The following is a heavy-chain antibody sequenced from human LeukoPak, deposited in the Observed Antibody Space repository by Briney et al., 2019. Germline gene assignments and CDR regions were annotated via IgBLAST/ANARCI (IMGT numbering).Heavy chain of an antibody. J-gene: IGHJ4*02. D-gene: IGHD3-22*01. V-gene: IGHV4-39*07. CDR1: GGSFSRYY. Sequence: SETLSLTCAVYGGSFSRYYWGWIRQPPGKGLEWIGSIYYSGSTYYNPSLKSRVTISVDTSKNQFSLKLSSVTAADTAVYYCARLRYDSSEYYFDYWGQGTLVTVSS. CDR2: IYYSGST. CDR3: ARLRYDSSEYYFDY.